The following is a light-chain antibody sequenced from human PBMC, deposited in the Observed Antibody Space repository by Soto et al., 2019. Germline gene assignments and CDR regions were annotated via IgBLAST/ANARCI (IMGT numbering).Light chain of an antibody. CDR2: AAS. Sequence: DIQMTQSPSSLSASVGDRVTITCRASQSISTYLNWYQQKQGKXXKXXIYAASSLQSGVPSRFSGSGSGTDLTITISSLQPEDFATYYCQQANSFPITFGQGTRLEIK. CDR1: QSISTY. CDR3: QQANSFPIT. V-gene: IGKV1-39*01. J-gene: IGKJ5*01.